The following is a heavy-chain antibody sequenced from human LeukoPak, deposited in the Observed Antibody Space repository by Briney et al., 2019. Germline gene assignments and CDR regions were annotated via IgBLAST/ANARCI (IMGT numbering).Heavy chain of an antibody. Sequence: GGSLRLSCAASGFTFSSYCMNWVRQAPGEGLEWVSSISSSGSYTYYADSVKGRFTISRDNAENSLYLQMNSLRAEDTAVYYCARAYCSSSSCSCYDAFDIWGQGTMVTVSS. CDR1: GFTFSSYC. CDR2: ISSSGSYT. D-gene: IGHD2-2*01. V-gene: IGHV3-21*01. J-gene: IGHJ3*02. CDR3: ARAYCSSSSCSCYDAFDI.